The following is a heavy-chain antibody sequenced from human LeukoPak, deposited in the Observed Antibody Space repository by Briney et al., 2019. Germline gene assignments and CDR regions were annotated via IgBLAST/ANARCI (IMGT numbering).Heavy chain of an antibody. CDR3: AKDRSWGLDY. V-gene: IGHV3-23*01. CDR1: GFISNSYV. J-gene: IGHJ4*02. D-gene: IGHD7-27*01. Sequence: GGSLRLSCAASGFISNSYVMTWVRQAPGKGLEWVSALSGSGGSTYYADSVKGRFTISRDNSKNTLYLQMNSLRAADTAIYYCAKDRSWGLDYWGQGTLVTVSS. CDR2: LSGSGGST.